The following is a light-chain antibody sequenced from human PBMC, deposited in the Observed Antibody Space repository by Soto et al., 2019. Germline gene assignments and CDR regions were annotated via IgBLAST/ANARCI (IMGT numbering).Light chain of an antibody. J-gene: IGKJ1*01. Sequence: EIVLTQSPATLSLSPGERATLSCRASQSVSSYFAWYQQKPGQAPRLLIYDASNRATGIPARFGGSGSGTDCTLTISSLEPEDVAVYYCQQRGNWPRTFGQGTKVEIK. CDR3: QQRGNWPRT. CDR1: QSVSSY. V-gene: IGKV3-11*01. CDR2: DAS.